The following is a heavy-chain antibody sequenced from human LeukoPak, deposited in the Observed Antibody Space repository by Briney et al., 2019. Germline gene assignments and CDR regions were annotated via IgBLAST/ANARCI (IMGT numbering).Heavy chain of an antibody. J-gene: IGHJ5*02. V-gene: IGHV4-39*01. D-gene: IGHD3-3*01. CDR3: ARHLVRRDITIFGVVHNWFDP. CDR2: IYYSGDT. CDR1: GSSMRSGGYY. Sequence: SETLTLTCSVSGSSMRSGGYYWRWIRQPPGRELEWIGSIYYSGDTYYNPPLKSRVTISVDTSKNQFSLKLSSVTAADTAVYYCARHLVRRDITIFGVVHNWFDPWGQGTLVTVSS.